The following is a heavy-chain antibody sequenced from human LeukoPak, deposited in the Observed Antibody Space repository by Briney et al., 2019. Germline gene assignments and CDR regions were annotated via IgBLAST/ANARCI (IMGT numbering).Heavy chain of an antibody. J-gene: IGHJ4*02. CDR3: AKEGGSSSWHFDF. CDR2: ISYDGTNE. D-gene: IGHD6-13*01. V-gene: IGHV3-30*18. Sequence: GGSLRLSCAASGFAFSSHGMHWVRQAPGKGLEWVAFISYDGTNEYYADSVKGRFTISRDNPKNPLSLQMNSLRAEDTAVYYCAKEGGSSSWHFDFWGQGTLATVSS. CDR1: GFAFSSHG.